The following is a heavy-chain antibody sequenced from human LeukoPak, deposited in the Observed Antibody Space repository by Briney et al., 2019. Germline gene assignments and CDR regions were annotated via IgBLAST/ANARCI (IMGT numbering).Heavy chain of an antibody. Sequence: PSETLSFTCTVSGGSISYYYWSWIRQSPGKGLEWIGYIYYSGTINYNPSLKSRVTISVDTSKNQFPLQLRSVTAADTAVYYCAREDPQTTVPEGMDVWGQGTTVTVSS. V-gene: IGHV4-59*01. J-gene: IGHJ6*02. D-gene: IGHD4-17*01. CDR3: AREDPQTTVPEGMDV. CDR1: GGSISYYY. CDR2: IYYSGTI.